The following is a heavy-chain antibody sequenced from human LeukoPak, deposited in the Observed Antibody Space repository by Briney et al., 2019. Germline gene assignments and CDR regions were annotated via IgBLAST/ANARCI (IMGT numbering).Heavy chain of an antibody. J-gene: IGHJ5*02. CDR1: GYTFTSYD. CDR2: VNPNSGNT. V-gene: IGHV1-8*01. Sequence: ASVKVSCKASGYTFTSYDINWVRQATGQGLEWMGWVNPNSGNTGYAQKFQGRVTMTRNTSISTAYMELSSLRSEDTAVYYCARGVGTYYDFWSGRNWFDPWGQGTLVTVSS. D-gene: IGHD3-3*01. CDR3: ARGVGTYYDFWSGRNWFDP.